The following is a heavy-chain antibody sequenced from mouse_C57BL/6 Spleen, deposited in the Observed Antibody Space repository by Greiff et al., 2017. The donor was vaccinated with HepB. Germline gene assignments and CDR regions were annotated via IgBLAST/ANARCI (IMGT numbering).Heavy chain of an antibody. Sequence: EVQLQESGPELVKPGASVKMSCKASGYTFTDYYMNWVKQSHGKSLEWIGDINPYNGGTSYNQKFKGKATLTVDKSSSTAYMELNSLTSEDSAVYYCASSRDGTYPFFAYWGQGTPVTVSA. CDR3: ASSRDGTYPFFAY. D-gene: IGHD4-1*01. V-gene: IGHV1-19*01. J-gene: IGHJ3*01. CDR1: GYTFTDYY. CDR2: INPYNGGT.